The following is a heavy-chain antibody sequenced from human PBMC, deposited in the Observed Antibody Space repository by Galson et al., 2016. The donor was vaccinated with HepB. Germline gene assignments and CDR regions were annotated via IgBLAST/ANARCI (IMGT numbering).Heavy chain of an antibody. CDR1: GFTFTNYA. Sequence: SLRLSCAASGFTFTNYAMSWVRQAPGKGLEWVSGITGSDCSTRYADSVKGRFIISRDNSKNTLYLQMNSLRAEDTAVYYCAKPETRPYDILTGYSHFDYWGQGTLVTVSS. CDR2: ITGSDCST. D-gene: IGHD3-9*01. V-gene: IGHV3-23*01. CDR3: AKPETRPYDILTGYSHFDY. J-gene: IGHJ4*02.